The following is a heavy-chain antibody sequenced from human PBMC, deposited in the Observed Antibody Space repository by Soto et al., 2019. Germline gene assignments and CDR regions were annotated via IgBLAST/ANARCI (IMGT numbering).Heavy chain of an antibody. J-gene: IGHJ4*02. CDR1: GFTFSSYS. CDR3: ARDREPRGPQSSNEVLLWFGEYIYFDY. V-gene: IGHV3-48*02. CDR2: ISSSSSTI. Sequence: GGSLRLSCAASGFTFSSYSMNWVRQAPGKGLEWVSYISSSSSTIYYADSVKGRFTISRDNAKNSLYLQMNSLRDEDTAVYYCARDREPRGPQSSNEVLLWFGEYIYFDYCGQGTLVTVSS. D-gene: IGHD3-10*01.